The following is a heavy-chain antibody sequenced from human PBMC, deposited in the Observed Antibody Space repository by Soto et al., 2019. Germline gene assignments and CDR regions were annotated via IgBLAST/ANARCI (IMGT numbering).Heavy chain of an antibody. J-gene: IGHJ4*02. Sequence: SETLSLTCTVSGGSTSSSSYYWGWIRQPPGKGLEWIGSIYYSGSTYYNPSLKSRVTISVDTSKSQFSLKLSSVTAADTAVYYCARRTRGYSGYDGYWGQGTLVTVSS. D-gene: IGHD5-12*01. CDR3: ARRTRGYSGYDGY. CDR1: GGSTSSSSYY. CDR2: IYYSGST. V-gene: IGHV4-39*01.